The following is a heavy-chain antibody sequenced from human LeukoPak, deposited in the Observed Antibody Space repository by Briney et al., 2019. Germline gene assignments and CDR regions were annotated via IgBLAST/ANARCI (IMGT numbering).Heavy chain of an antibody. CDR1: GYTFTNYG. CDR2: ISAYNGNT. J-gene: IGHJ4*02. CDR3: ARGVGQTTGTTGGYYFDF. D-gene: IGHD1-1*01. V-gene: IGHV1-18*01. Sequence: ASVTVSCKASGYTFTNYGITWVRQAPGQGLEWMGWISAYNGNTNYAQKFQSRVTMTTDTSTTTAYMELRSLRSDDTAVYYCARGVGQTTGTTGGYYFDFWGQGTLVTVSS.